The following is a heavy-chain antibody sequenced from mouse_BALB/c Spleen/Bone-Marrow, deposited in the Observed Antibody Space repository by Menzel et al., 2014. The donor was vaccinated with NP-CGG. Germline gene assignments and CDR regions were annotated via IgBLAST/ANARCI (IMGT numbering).Heavy chain of an antibody. Sequence: EVQLVESGGGLVQPGGSLKLSCAASGFDFSGFWMGWVRQAPGKGLEWIGEINPDSYTINYTPSLKDRFIISSDNAKNTLYLQMNEVRSEDTALYYCAILGYYGGFAYWGQGTLVTVSA. CDR2: INPDSYTI. J-gene: IGHJ3*01. D-gene: IGHD2-3*01. V-gene: IGHV4-1*02. CDR1: GFDFSGFW. CDR3: AILGYYGGFAY.